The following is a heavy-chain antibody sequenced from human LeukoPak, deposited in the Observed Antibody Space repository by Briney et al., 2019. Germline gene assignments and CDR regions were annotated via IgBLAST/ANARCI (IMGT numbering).Heavy chain of an antibody. J-gene: IGHJ4*02. D-gene: IGHD5-18*01. CDR2: IYSGGSI. CDR3: ARGKIQLWSFDY. V-gene: IGHV3-66*01. Sequence: PGGSLRLSCAASGFTVSSNYMSWVRQAPGKGLEWVSVIYSGGSIYYADSVKGRFTISRDNSKNTLYLQMNSLRAEDTAVYYCARGKIQLWSFDYWGQGTLVTVSS. CDR1: GFTVSSNY.